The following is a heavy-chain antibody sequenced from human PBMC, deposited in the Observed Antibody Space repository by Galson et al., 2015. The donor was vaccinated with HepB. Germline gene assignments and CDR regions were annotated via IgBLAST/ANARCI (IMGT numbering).Heavy chain of an antibody. J-gene: IGHJ2*01. CDR1: GYSFTSYW. CDR3: ARHHRGHIVVVPAAWGYWYFDL. V-gene: IGHV5-10-1*01. Sequence: QSGAEVKKPGESLRISCKGSGYSFTSYWISWVRQMPGKGLEWMGRIDPSDSYTNYSPSFQGHVTISADKSISTAYLQWSSLKASDTAMYYCARHHRGHIVVVPAAWGYWYFDLWGRGTLVTVSS. CDR2: IDPSDSYT. D-gene: IGHD2-2*01.